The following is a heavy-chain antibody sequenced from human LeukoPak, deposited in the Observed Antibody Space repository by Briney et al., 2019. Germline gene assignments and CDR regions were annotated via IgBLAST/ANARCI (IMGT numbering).Heavy chain of an antibody. V-gene: IGHV1-2*02. Sequence: ASVKVSCKASGYTFTGYYMNWGRQAPGQGLEWMGWINSDSGFTKYAQKFQGRVTMTRDTSITTVYMDLTRLTSDDTAVYYCARNFDMKGFDPWGQGTLVTVSS. D-gene: IGHD3-9*01. J-gene: IGHJ5*02. CDR1: GYTFTGYY. CDR2: INSDSGFT. CDR3: ARNFDMKGFDP.